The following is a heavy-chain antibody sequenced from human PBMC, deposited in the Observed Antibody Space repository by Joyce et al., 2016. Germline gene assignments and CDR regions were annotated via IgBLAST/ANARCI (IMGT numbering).Heavy chain of an antibody. Sequence: QLQLVQSGTEVKKPGASVRVSCKASGYTFSTYGFSWVRQAPAQGLEWIGWVSAYNGKSNYARKFQGRVTMTTDTSTTTVYLDLGSLRADDTAVYYCARDTASYTSDWWYYFDLWGQGTLVTVSS. CDR3: ARDTASYTSDWWYYFDL. CDR1: GYTFSTYG. CDR2: VSAYNGKS. V-gene: IGHV1-18*01. D-gene: IGHD6-19*01. J-gene: IGHJ4*02.